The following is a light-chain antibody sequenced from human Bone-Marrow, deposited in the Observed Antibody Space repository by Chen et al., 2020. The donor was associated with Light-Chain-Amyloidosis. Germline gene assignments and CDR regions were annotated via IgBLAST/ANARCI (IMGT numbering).Light chain of an antibody. V-gene: IGKV3-20*01. J-gene: IGKJ4*01. CDR1: QTISSNY. Sequence: EILLTQSPGTLSLSPGEGANLSCRASQTISSNYLTWYQQKFGQAPRLLIYGSSSRATGIPDRFTGSGSGTDFTLTINRLEPEDFEMYYCQQYGTSPLTFGGGTKVEIK. CDR3: QQYGTSPLT. CDR2: GSS.